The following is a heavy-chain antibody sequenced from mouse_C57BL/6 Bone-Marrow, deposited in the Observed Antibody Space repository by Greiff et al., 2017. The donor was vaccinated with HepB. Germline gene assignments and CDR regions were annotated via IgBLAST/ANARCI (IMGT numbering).Heavy chain of an antibody. CDR3: AALITTVVSPHWYFDV. D-gene: IGHD1-1*01. V-gene: IGHV1-54*01. J-gene: IGHJ1*03. CDR1: GYAFTNYL. CDR2: INPGSGGT. Sequence: VKVVESGAELVRPGTSVKVSCKASGYAFTNYLIEWVKQRPGQGLEWIGVINPGSGGTNYNEKFKGKATLTADKSSSTAYMELRCLTSEDSAVYFCAALITTVVSPHWYFDVWGTGTTVTVSS.